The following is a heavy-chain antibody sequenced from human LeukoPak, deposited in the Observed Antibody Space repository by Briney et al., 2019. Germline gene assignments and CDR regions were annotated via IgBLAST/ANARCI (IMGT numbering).Heavy chain of an antibody. V-gene: IGHV4-4*09. CDR3: ARHRYTIFGVVFSNWFDP. J-gene: IGHJ5*02. CDR1: GGSISSYY. CDR2: IYTSGST. D-gene: IGHD3-3*01. Sequence: SETLSLTCTVSGGSISSYYWSWIRQPPGKGLEWIGYIYTSGSTNYNPSLKSRVTISVDTSKNQFTLKLSSVTAADTAVYYCARHRYTIFGVVFSNWFDPWGQGTLVTVSS.